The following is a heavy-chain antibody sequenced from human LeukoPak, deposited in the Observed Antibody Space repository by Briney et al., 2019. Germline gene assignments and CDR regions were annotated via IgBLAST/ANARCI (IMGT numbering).Heavy chain of an antibody. Sequence: PSETLSLTCAVYGGSFSGYYWSWIRQPPGKGLEWVAVISYDGSNKYYADSVKGRFTISRDNSKNTLYLQMNSLRAEDTAVYYCARGGLRGYSYGHFDYWGQGTLVTVSS. J-gene: IGHJ4*02. CDR3: ARGGLRGYSYGHFDY. CDR2: ISYDGSNK. CDR1: GGSFSGYY. V-gene: IGHV3-30*03. D-gene: IGHD5-18*01.